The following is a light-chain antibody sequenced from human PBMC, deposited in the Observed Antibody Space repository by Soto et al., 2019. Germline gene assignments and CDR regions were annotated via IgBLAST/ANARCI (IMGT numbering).Light chain of an antibody. V-gene: IGLV1-47*01. J-gene: IGLJ7*01. CDR2: RNN. Sequence: QPVLTQPPSASGTPGQRVTISCSGSSSNIGSNYVYWYQQLPGTAPKLLIYRNNQRPSGVPDRFSGSKSGTSASLAISGLRSEAEADYYCAAWDDSLSGPVFGGGTQLTVL. CDR3: AAWDDSLSGPV. CDR1: SSNIGSNY.